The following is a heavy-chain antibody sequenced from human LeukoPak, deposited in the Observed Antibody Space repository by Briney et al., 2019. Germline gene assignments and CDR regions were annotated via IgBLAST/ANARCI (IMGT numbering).Heavy chain of an antibody. J-gene: IGHJ4*02. CDR2: ISGSGGST. D-gene: IGHD3-16*01. Sequence: GGSLRLSCEASGFTFSSSAMTWVRQAPGKGLEWVSGISGSGGSTFYADSVKGRFTISRDNSKSTLYLQMNSLRAEDTAVYYCAKSPITSGSLYYSDYWGQGTLVTVSS. CDR1: GFTFSSSA. V-gene: IGHV3-23*01. CDR3: AKSPITSGSLYYSDY.